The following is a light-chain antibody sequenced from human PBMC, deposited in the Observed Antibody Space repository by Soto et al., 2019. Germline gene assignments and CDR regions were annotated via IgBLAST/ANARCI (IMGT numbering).Light chain of an antibody. V-gene: IGKV1-39*01. CDR3: QQNYSPPPIT. J-gene: IGKJ5*01. CDR2: DAS. CDR1: QTIANY. Sequence: DIQMTQSTSALSASVGDRVTITCRASQTIANYLNWYQQKPGKAPKLLIYDASSLQSGVPSRFSGSGFGTEFSLTISSLQTEDFATYYCQQNYSPPPITFGQGTRLEIK.